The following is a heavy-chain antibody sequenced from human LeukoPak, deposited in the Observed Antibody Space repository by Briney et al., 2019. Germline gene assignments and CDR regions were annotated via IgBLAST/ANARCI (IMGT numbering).Heavy chain of an antibody. D-gene: IGHD4-17*01. CDR2: IRYDGSNK. CDR3: AKDNYGDSYFDY. Sequence: PGGSLRLSCAASGFTFSSYGMHWVRQAPGKGLEWVAFIRYDGSNKYYADSVKGRFTISRDNSKNTLYLQMNSLRTEDAAVYYCAKDNYGDSYFDYWGQGALVTVSS. V-gene: IGHV3-30*02. J-gene: IGHJ4*02. CDR1: GFTFSSYG.